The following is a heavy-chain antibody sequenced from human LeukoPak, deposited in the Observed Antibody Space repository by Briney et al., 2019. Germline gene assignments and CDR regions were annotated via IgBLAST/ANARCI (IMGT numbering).Heavy chain of an antibody. Sequence: PGGSLRLSCAASGFTFSSYWMSWVRQAPGKGLEWVANIKQDGSEKHYVDSVKGRFTISRDNAKDSLYLQMNSLRAEDTAVYYCATAAYNWNYYFDHWGQGTLVSVSS. CDR2: IKQDGSEK. V-gene: IGHV3-7*01. CDR1: GFTFSSYW. J-gene: IGHJ4*02. D-gene: IGHD1-7*01. CDR3: ATAAYNWNYYFDH.